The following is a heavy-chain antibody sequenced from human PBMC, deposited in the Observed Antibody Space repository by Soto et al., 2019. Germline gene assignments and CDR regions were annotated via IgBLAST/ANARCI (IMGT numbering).Heavy chain of an antibody. CDR1: GFIVSDSY. Sequence: EVQMVESGGALIQPGGSLRLSCVASGFIVSDSYMTWVRQAPGKGLEWVSVLYSGGNTYYADSVKGRFTISRDNSKNTLYLQMNSLRDEDTAVYYCARERGRRIDYWGQGTLVTVSS. J-gene: IGHJ4*02. CDR2: LYSGGNT. V-gene: IGHV3-53*01. CDR3: ARERGRRIDY.